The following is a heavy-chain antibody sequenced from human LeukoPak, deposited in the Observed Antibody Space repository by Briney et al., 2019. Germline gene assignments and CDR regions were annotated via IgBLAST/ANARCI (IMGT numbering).Heavy chain of an antibody. CDR3: ARGLYYDILTGQTDY. CDR1: GFTFSDYY. D-gene: IGHD3-9*01. J-gene: IGHJ4*02. Sequence: GGSLRLSCAASGFTFSDYYMSWIRQAPGKGLEWVSYISSSGSAIYYADSVKGRFTISRDNAKNSLYLQMNSLRAEDTAVYYCARGLYYDILTGQTDYWGQGTLVTVSS. V-gene: IGHV3-11*01. CDR2: ISSSGSAI.